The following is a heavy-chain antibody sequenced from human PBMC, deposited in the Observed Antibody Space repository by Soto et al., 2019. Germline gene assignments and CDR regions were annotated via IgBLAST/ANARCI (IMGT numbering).Heavy chain of an antibody. V-gene: IGHV1-24*01. CDR1: GYTLTELS. Sequence: ASVKVSCKVSGYTLTELSMHWVRQAPGKGLEWMGGFDPEDGETIYAQKFQGRVTMTEDTSTDTAYMELSSLRSEDTAVYYCATDGRGFGGLFRYSSSPVPVFYFDYRGQGTLVTVSS. CDR3: ATDGRGFGGLFRYSSSPVPVFYFDY. D-gene: IGHD6-6*01. CDR2: FDPEDGET. J-gene: IGHJ4*02.